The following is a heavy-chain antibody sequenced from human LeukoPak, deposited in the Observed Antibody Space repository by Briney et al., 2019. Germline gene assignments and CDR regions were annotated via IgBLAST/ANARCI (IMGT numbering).Heavy chain of an antibody. CDR3: AREKTYGSGTYYNNLFDP. CDR1: GGSISSGGYY. CDR2: IYTSGST. V-gene: IGHV4-61*02. D-gene: IGHD3-10*01. Sequence: SETLSLTCTVSGGSISSGGYYWSWIRQPAGKGLEWIGRIYTSGSTNFNPSLKSRVTISVDTSKNQFSLKLSSVTAADTAVYYCAREKTYGSGTYYNNLFDPWGQGILVTVSS. J-gene: IGHJ5*02.